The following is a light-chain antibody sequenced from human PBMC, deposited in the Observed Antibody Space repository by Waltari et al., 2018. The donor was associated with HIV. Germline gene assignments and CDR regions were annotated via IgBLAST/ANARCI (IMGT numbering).Light chain of an antibody. CDR3: QQYGSSYYT. V-gene: IGKV3-20*01. Sequence: IVLTRSPDTLYVSPGERAIIACKSSQKIDSSYVAWYQHKTGQAPRLLLYGTTTRATGVPSRFVGSGSGTDFALTITNLEPEDFAVYYCQQYGSSYYTFGQGTDLQIK. J-gene: IGKJ2*01. CDR2: GTT. CDR1: QKIDSSY.